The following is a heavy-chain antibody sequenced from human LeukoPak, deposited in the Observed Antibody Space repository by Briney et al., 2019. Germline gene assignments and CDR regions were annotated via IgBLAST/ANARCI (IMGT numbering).Heavy chain of an antibody. D-gene: IGHD5-18*01. CDR2: ISDYNGIT. Sequence: GASVKVSCKASGYTFTNYGISWVRQAPGQGLEWMGWISDYNGITNYAQTFQGRVTMTTDTSTSTAYMELRSLRSDDTGVYYCARYSYGPYYFDSWGQGTLVTVSS. CDR1: GYTFTNYG. J-gene: IGHJ4*02. V-gene: IGHV1-18*01. CDR3: ARYSYGPYYFDS.